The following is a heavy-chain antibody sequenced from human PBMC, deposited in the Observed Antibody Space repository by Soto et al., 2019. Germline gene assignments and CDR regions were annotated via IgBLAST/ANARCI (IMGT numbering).Heavy chain of an antibody. Sequence: QVNLQEPGPGLVKPSEPLSLTATASGGSFSSYYWSWFRQPPGKGLGWLGFIYYSGSTNYNPSLKSRVTISVDTSKNQFSLKLSSVTAADTAVYYCARGDPLLWFGEKVYYGMDVWGQGTTVTVSS. CDR1: GGSFSSYY. CDR3: ARGDPLLWFGEKVYYGMDV. D-gene: IGHD3-10*01. V-gene: IGHV4-59*01. CDR2: IYYSGST. J-gene: IGHJ6*02.